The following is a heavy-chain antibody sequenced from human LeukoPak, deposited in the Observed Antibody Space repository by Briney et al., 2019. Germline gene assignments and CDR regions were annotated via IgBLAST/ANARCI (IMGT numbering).Heavy chain of an antibody. CDR1: GFTFRSYW. CDR2: IKEDGSEK. CDR3: ARDHNYGSDY. D-gene: IGHD5-18*01. Sequence: GGSLRLSCAASGFTFRSYWMSWVRQAPGRGLEWVANIKEDGSEKYYVDSVKGRFTISRDSAKNSLYLQMNSLRVEDTAVYYCARDHNYGSDYWGQGTLVTVSS. V-gene: IGHV3-7*03. J-gene: IGHJ4*02.